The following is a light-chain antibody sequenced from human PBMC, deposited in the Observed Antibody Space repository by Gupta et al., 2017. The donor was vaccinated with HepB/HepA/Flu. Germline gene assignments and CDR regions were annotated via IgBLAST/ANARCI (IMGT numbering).Light chain of an antibody. CDR3: QQYYSTPRT. CDR2: WAS. J-gene: IGKJ1*01. CDR1: QSVLYSSNNKNY. V-gene: IGKV4-1*01. Sequence: DIVMTQSPDSLAVSLGERATINCKTSQSVLYSSNNKNYLSWYQQRPGQPHKLLIDWASTRESGVPDRFSGSGSGTDFTLTISSLQAEDVAVYYCQQYYSTPRTFGQGTKVEIK.